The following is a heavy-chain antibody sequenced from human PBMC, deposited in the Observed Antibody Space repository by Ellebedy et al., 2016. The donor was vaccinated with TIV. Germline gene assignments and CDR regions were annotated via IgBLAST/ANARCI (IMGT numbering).Heavy chain of an antibody. V-gene: IGHV3-33*01. CDR3: AREGMATTPGDRYFDY. CDR1: GFTFSSYG. J-gene: IGHJ4*02. Sequence: GESLKISCAASGFTFSSYGMHWVRQAPGKGLEWVAVIWYDGSNKYYADSVKGRFTISRDNSKNTLYLQMNSLRAEDTAVYYCAREGMATTPGDRYFDYWGQGTLVTVSS. CDR2: IWYDGSNK. D-gene: IGHD5-24*01.